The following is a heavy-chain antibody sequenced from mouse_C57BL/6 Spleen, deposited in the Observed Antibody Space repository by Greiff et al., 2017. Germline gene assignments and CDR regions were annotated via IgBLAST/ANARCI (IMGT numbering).Heavy chain of an antibody. D-gene: IGHD1-1*01. CDR2: IDPETGGT. J-gene: IGHJ1*03. CDR1: GYTFTDYE. CDR3: TSYGSSLRYFDV. Sequence: VKLVESGAELVRPGASVTLSCKASGYTFTDYEMHWVKQTPVHGLEWIGAIDPETGGTAYNQKFKGKAILTADKSSSTAYMELRSLTSEDSAVYYCTSYGSSLRYFDVWGTGTTVTVSS. V-gene: IGHV1-15*01.